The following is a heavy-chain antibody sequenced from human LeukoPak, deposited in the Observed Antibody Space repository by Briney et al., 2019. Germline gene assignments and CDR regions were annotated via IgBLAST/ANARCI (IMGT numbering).Heavy chain of an antibody. J-gene: IGHJ3*02. V-gene: IGHV3-13*01. CDR3: ARRSAAAGIDAFDI. Sequence: GGSLRLSCAASGFTLRNYDMHWVRQPTGKGLEWVSAMGTGDDTYFSGSVKGRFTGVRENAKNTVYLQTNSLRAGDTAMYYCARRSAAAGIDAFDIWGQGTMVIVSS. CDR2: MGTGDDT. D-gene: IGHD6-13*01. CDR1: GFTLRNYD.